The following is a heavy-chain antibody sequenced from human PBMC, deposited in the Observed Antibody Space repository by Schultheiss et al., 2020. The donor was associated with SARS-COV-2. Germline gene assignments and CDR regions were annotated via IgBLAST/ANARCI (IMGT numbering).Heavy chain of an antibody. CDR3: ARDAYDSSGYYRAYGMDV. J-gene: IGHJ6*02. CDR2: INHSGST. V-gene: IGHV4-34*01. Sequence: SQTLSLTCAVYGGSFSGYYWSWIRQPPGKGLEWIGEINHSGSTNYNPSLKSRVTISVDTSKNQFSLKLSSVTAADTAVYYCARDAYDSSGYYRAYGMDVWGQGTTVTVSS. CDR1: GGSFSGYY. D-gene: IGHD3-22*01.